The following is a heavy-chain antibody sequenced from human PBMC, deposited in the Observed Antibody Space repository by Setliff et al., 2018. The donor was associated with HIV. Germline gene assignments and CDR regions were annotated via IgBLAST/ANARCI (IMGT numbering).Heavy chain of an antibody. Sequence: PSETLSLTCTVSGGSVRSSRYYWNWIRQTPGKGLEWIGNIYHSGNTNYNPSLKSRVTMSIDTTKNQFSLKLRSVTAADTAVYYCARAEQLALGDYYYMDVWGKGTTVTVSS. CDR3: ARAEQLALGDYYYMDV. CDR2: IYHSGNT. V-gene: IGHV4-61*01. J-gene: IGHJ6*03. D-gene: IGHD6-6*01. CDR1: GGSVRSSRYY.